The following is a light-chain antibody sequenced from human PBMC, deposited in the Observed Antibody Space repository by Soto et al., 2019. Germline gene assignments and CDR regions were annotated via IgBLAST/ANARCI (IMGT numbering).Light chain of an antibody. CDR2: RNN. CDR1: SSNIGSNY. CDR3: AAWDDSLSGVV. V-gene: IGLV1-47*01. Sequence: QSVLTQPPSASGTPGQRVTISCSGSSSNIGSNYVYWYQQLPGTAPKLLIYRNNQRPSAVPDRFSGSTSGTSASLAISGLRSEDEADYYCAAWDDSLSGVVFGGGTKLTVL. J-gene: IGLJ2*01.